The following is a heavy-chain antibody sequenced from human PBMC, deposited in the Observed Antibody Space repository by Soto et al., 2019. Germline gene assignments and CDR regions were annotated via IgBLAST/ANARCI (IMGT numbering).Heavy chain of an antibody. V-gene: IGHV3-15*07. J-gene: IGHJ4*02. CDR3: TAGVSVRIVGSTWTAWVDY. CDR2: IKSKADGGTT. D-gene: IGHD1-26*01. CDR1: GFTFSNAW. Sequence: GGSLRLSCAASGFTFSNAWMNWVRQAPGKGLEWVGRIKSKADGGTTDYAAPVKGRFTISRDDSKNTLYLQINSLKTEDTAMYYCTAGVSVRIVGSTWTAWVDYWGQGALVTVSS.